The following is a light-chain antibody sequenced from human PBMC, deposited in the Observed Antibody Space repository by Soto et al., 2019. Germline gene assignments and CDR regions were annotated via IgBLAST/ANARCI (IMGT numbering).Light chain of an antibody. CDR2: GAV. CDR1: QSVYSSH. Sequence: EIVLTQSPGTLSLSAGERATLSCEASQSVYSSHLAWYQQKPGQSPRLLIYGAVSRATGIPARFSGSASGTEFPLSIRRLEPEDSAVYYSQQYGLPPWTFGQGTKVEV. J-gene: IGKJ1*01. V-gene: IGKV3-20*01. CDR3: QQYGLPPWT.